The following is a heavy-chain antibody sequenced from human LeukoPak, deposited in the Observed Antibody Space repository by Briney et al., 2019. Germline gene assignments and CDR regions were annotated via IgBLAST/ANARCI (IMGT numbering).Heavy chain of an antibody. J-gene: IGHJ6*02. Sequence: GASVKVSCKASGYTFTSYDVNWVRQATGQGLEWMGWMNPNRGNTGYAQKFQGRVTMTRNTSISTAYMELSSLRSEDTAVYYCAIERAPYGMDVWGQGTTVTVSS. CDR2: MNPNRGNT. V-gene: IGHV1-8*01. CDR1: GYTFTSYD. CDR3: AIERAPYGMDV.